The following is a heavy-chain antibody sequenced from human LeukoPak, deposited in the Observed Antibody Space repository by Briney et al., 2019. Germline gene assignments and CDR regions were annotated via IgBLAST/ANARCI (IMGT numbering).Heavy chain of an antibody. D-gene: IGHD6-25*01. V-gene: IGHV3-7*01. CDR2: IKEDGSAQ. CDR3: ARDGDGYPS. CDR1: GFTFSRNW. Sequence: GGSLRLSCAASGFTFSRNWMSWVRQAPGKGLEWVANIKEDGSAQYYVDSVKGRFTISRDNAKNSLLLQMSSLRVEDTACYCCARDGDGYPSWGQGTLVTVSS. J-gene: IGHJ5*02.